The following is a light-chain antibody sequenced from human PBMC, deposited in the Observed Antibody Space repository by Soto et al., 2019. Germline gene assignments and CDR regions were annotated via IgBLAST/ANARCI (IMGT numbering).Light chain of an antibody. Sequence: DIQMTQSPSSLSACVGDRVTITCRASQGIGNYLAWFQQKPGKAPKSLIYDASSLRSGVPSKFSGSGFGTDFTLTISSLQPEDFATYYCQQYNTYPITFGQGTRLEIK. CDR2: DAS. CDR1: QGIGNY. CDR3: QQYNTYPIT. V-gene: IGKV1-16*02. J-gene: IGKJ5*01.